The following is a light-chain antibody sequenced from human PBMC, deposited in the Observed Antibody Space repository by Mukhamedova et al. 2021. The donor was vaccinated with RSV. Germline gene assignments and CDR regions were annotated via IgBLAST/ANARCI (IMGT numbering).Light chain of an antibody. J-gene: IGKJ5*01. V-gene: IGKV3-20*01. Sequence: GERATLSCRASQSLSSSLAWYQQKPGQPPRLLIYDASNRAPAIQHRFSGSGSGTDFTLTISRLEPEDFAVYFCQQYSTIPITFGQG. CDR2: DAS. CDR3: QQYSTIPIT. CDR1: QSLSSS.